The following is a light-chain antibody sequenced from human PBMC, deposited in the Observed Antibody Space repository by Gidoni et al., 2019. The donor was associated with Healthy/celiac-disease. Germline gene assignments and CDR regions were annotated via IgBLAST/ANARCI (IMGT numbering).Light chain of an antibody. CDR1: QSRSRY. CDR2: DAS. Sequence: EIVITQSPSNLSLSPCERATLSCRASQSRSRYLAWSQQKPGQAPRLLIYDASHRATGIPARFSGGGSGTDFTLTISSLEPEDFAVYYCQQRSNWPSITFGQGTRLEIK. J-gene: IGKJ5*01. V-gene: IGKV3-11*01. CDR3: QQRSNWPSIT.